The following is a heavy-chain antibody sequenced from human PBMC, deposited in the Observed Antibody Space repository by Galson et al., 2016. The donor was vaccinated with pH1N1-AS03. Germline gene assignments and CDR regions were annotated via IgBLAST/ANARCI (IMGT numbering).Heavy chain of an antibody. Sequence: LSLTCDVSGGSVSSNTWWSWVRKPPGKGLEWIGEIHHRGTINYNPSLKSRVIISIDKSKNHFSLNLSPVTAADTAVYYCARGFDFSAYYFPKWGQGALVTVSS. CDR1: GGSVSSNTW. CDR3: ARGFDFSAYYFPK. CDR2: IHHRGTI. D-gene: IGHD3-22*01. J-gene: IGHJ4*02. V-gene: IGHV4-4*02.